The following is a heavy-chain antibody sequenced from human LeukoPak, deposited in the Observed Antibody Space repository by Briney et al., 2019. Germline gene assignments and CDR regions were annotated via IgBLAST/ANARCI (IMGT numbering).Heavy chain of an antibody. Sequence: PGGSLRLSCAASGFTFSDYYMSWIRQAPGKGLEWVSYISSSGSTIYYADSVKGRFTISRDNAKNSLYLQMNSLRAEDTAVYYCARDFEVYYYDSSGQYYFDYWGQGTLVTVSS. V-gene: IGHV3-11*04. CDR1: GFTFSDYY. J-gene: IGHJ4*02. CDR3: ARDFEVYYYDSSGQYYFDY. CDR2: ISSSGSTI. D-gene: IGHD3-22*01.